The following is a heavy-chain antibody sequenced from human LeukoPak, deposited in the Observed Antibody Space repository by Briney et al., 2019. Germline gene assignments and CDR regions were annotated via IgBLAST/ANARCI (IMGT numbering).Heavy chain of an antibody. Sequence: PGGSLRLSCVASGFKLGDYGMVWVRQVPGKGLEWVSGINWNGGATGYVDSVKGRFTISRDGPKNSLYLQMDGLRPEDTALYYCARGSKLSYYYYYYMDVWGRGPRSPSR. CDR1: GFKLGDYG. J-gene: IGHJ6*03. CDR2: INWNGGAT. CDR3: ARGSKLSYYYYYYMDV. V-gene: IGHV3-20*04. D-gene: IGHD1-7*01.